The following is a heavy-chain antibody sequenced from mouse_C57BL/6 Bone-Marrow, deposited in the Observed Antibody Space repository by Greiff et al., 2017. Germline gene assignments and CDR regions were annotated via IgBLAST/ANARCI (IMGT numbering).Heavy chain of an antibody. CDR2: IDPSDSYT. J-gene: IGHJ4*01. D-gene: IGHD2-4*01. CDR3: AKFHYDYDGYYAMDY. Sequence: QVQLQQPGAELVMPGASVKLSCKASGYTFTSYWMHWVKQRPGQGLEWIGEIDPSDSYTNYNQKFKGKSTLTVAKSSSKAYMQLISLTSEDSAVYYCAKFHYDYDGYYAMDYWGQGTSVTVAS. V-gene: IGHV1-69*01. CDR1: GYTFTSYW.